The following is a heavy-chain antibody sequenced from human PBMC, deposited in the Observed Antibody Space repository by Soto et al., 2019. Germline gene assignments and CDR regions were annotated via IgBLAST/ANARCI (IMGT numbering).Heavy chain of an antibody. CDR1: GGSISSSTSY. J-gene: IGHJ3*01. Sequence: SETLSLTCTASGGSISSSTSYWGWIRQPPGKGLEWIGNIYYSGSTYYNPSLKSRVTLSADTSKNQFSLKASSVTAADTAVYYCARISANTRTAAVHDAFDVWGQGTMVTVSS. CDR3: ARISANTRTAAVHDAFDV. D-gene: IGHD6-13*01. V-gene: IGHV4-39*01. CDR2: IYYSGST.